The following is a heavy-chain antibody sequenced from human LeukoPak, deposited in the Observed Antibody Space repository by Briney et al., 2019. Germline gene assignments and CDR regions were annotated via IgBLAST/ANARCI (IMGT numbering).Heavy chain of an antibody. CDR1: GFTFSSYS. D-gene: IGHD6-19*01. Sequence: GGSLRLSCAAPGFTFSSYSMNWVRQAPGKGLEWVSYISSSSSTIYYADSEKGRFTISRDNAKNSLYLQMNSLRDEDTAVYYCARDLPPGSSGWYLGYWGQGTLVTVSS. V-gene: IGHV3-48*02. J-gene: IGHJ4*02. CDR3: ARDLPPGSSGWYLGY. CDR2: ISSSSSTI.